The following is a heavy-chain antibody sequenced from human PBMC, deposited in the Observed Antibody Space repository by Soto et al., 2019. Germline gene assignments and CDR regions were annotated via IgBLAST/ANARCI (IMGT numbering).Heavy chain of an antibody. D-gene: IGHD6-13*01. CDR2: IIPIFGTA. CDR1: GGTFSSYD. J-gene: IGHJ4*02. V-gene: IGHV1-69*13. Sequence: GASVKVSCKASGGTFSSYDISWVRQAPGQGLEWMGGIIPIFGTANYAQKFQGRVTITADESTSTAYMELSSLRSEDTAVYYCARGGQQLVRAFDYWGQGTLVTVSS. CDR3: ARGGQQLVRAFDY.